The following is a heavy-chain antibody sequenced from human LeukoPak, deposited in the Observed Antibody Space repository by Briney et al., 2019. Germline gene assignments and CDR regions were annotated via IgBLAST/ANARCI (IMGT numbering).Heavy chain of an antibody. V-gene: IGHV3-30*18. CDR2: ISYDGNAK. J-gene: IGHJ4*02. D-gene: IGHD3-10*01. CDR1: GLTFSHYG. CDR3: AKGRYYINDVPYPEFDY. Sequence: SGGSLRLSCAASGLTFSHYGMHWVRQAPGKGLEWVAAISYDGNAKYYVDSVKGRFAISRDNARNTLYLQMSSLTGDDTAVYYCAKGRYYINDVPYPEFDYWGQGTLVTVSS.